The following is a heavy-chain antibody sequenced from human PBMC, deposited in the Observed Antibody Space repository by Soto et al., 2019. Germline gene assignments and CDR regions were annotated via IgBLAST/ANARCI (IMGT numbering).Heavy chain of an antibody. V-gene: IGHV3-33*01. CDR3: ARDHRYSSGWYGYFEY. CDR2: IWYDGSNK. Sequence: QVQLVESGGGVVQPGRSLRLSCAASGFTFSIYGMHWVRQAPGKGLEWVAVIWYDGSNKYYADSVKGRFTISRDNSKNTVDMEMNSLRAEDTAVYYCARDHRYSSGWYGYFEYWGQGTLVTVSS. J-gene: IGHJ4*02. CDR1: GFTFSIYG. D-gene: IGHD6-19*01.